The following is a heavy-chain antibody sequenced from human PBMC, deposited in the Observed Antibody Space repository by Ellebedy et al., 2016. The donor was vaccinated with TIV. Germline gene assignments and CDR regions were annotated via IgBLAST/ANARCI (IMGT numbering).Heavy chain of an antibody. J-gene: IGHJ4*02. Sequence: GESLKISCTASGFTVGNNYMNWLRQAPGKGLEWVSLIYSGGDTVYADSVKGRFTISRDSSKNTLYLQMNSLRAEDKAVYYCARDPPGIAASGPYKWGQGTLVTVSS. CDR3: ARDPPGIAASGPYK. CDR1: GFTVGNNY. V-gene: IGHV3-53*01. CDR2: IYSGGDT. D-gene: IGHD6-13*01.